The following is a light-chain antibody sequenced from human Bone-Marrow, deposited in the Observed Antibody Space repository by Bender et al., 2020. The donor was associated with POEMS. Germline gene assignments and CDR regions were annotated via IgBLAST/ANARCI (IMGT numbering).Light chain of an antibody. CDR1: SSDVGRYNL. Sequence: QSALTQPASVSGSPGQSIIISCTGTSSDVGRYNLVSWYQQHPGKAPKVVIYEGTKRPSGVSTRFSGSKSGNTAYLTMFRLQAEDEADYYCCSYTSSGATYVFGTGTKVTVL. V-gene: IGLV2-14*02. CDR3: CSYTSSGATYV. CDR2: EGT. J-gene: IGLJ1*01.